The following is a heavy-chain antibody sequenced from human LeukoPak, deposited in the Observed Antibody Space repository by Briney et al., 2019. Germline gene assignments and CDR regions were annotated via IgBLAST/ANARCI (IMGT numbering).Heavy chain of an antibody. J-gene: IGHJ5*02. D-gene: IGHD2-2*01. V-gene: IGHV4-38-2*02. CDR3: ARGHGGIVVVPVANNWFDP. CDR2: IYHSGST. CDR1: GYSISSGYY. Sequence: SETLSLTCTVSGYSISSGYYWGWIRQPPGKGLEWIGSIYHSGSTYYNPSLKSRVTISVDTSKNQFSLKLSSVTAADTAVYYCARGHGGIVVVPVANNWFDPWGQGTLVTVSS.